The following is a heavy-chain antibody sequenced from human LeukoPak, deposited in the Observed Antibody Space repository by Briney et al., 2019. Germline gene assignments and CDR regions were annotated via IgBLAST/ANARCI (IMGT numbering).Heavy chain of an antibody. D-gene: IGHD5-18*01. Sequence: GGSLRPSCVSSGFIFSSYVMSWVRQAPGKGLEWVSSISVAGATTDYADSVKGRFTISRDNSKSTVYLQMNGLRAEDTAVYYCAKGGYSNGRYYYYYMDVWGEGTTVTVSS. CDR1: GFIFSSYV. V-gene: IGHV3-23*01. J-gene: IGHJ6*03. CDR2: ISVAGATT. CDR3: AKGGYSNGRYYYYYMDV.